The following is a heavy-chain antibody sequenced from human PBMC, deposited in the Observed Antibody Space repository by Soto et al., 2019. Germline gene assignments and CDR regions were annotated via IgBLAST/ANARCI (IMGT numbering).Heavy chain of an antibody. J-gene: IGHJ5*02. V-gene: IGHV5-51*01. CDR1: GYSFTSYW. CDR2: IYPGDSDT. D-gene: IGHD2-15*01. Sequence: GESLKISCTGVGYSFTSYWIAWVRQMPGKGLEWMGIIYPGDSDTRYSPSFQGQVTISADKSITTVYLQWSSLKASDIAMYYCAREYCSTTICDPWFDPWGQGTLVTVSS. CDR3: AREYCSTTICDPWFDP.